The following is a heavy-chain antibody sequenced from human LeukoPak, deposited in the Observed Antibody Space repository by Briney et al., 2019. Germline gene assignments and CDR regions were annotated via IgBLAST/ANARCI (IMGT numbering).Heavy chain of an antibody. CDR3: ARGVRRGDCSSTSCYYYYYMDV. CDR2: MNPNSGNT. Sequence: ASVKVSCKASGYTFTSYDINWVRQATGQGLEWMGWMNPNSGNTGYAQKFQGRVTMTRNTSISTAYMELSNLRSEDTAVYYCARGVRRGDCSSTSCYYYYYMDVWGKGTTVTVSS. J-gene: IGHJ6*03. D-gene: IGHD2-2*01. V-gene: IGHV1-8*01. CDR1: GYTFTSYD.